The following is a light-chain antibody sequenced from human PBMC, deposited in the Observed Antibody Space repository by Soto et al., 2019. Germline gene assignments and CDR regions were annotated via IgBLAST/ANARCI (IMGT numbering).Light chain of an antibody. CDR1: TGAVTSGHY. CDR3: LLVCTGGRA. J-gene: IGLJ2*01. CDR2: DTY. V-gene: IGLV7-46*01. Sequence: QAVVTQEPSLTVSPGGTVTLTCASSTGAVTSGHYPYWFQQRPSQVPRTLIYDTYNKQSWTPDRFSGSLLGGKAALTLSGAQPEDEADYYCLLVCTGGRAFGGGTKLTVL.